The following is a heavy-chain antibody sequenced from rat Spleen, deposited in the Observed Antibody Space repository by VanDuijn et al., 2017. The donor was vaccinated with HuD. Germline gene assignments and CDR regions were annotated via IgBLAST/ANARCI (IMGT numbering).Heavy chain of an antibody. CDR1: GFTFNYYY. Sequence: EVQLVESGGGLVQPGRSMKLSCAASGFTFNYYYMAWVRQAPKKGLEWVATIIYDGSSTYYRDSVKGRFTISRDNAKSTLYLQMDSLRSEDTATYYCARHDGGYPLFDYWGQGVMVTVSS. CDR2: IIYDGSST. J-gene: IGHJ2*01. V-gene: IGHV5-7*01. D-gene: IGHD1-11*01. CDR3: ARHDGGYPLFDY.